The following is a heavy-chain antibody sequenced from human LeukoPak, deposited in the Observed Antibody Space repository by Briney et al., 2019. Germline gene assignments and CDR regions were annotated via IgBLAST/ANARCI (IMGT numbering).Heavy chain of an antibody. CDR2: ISGSGGST. Sequence: GGSLRLSCAASGFTFSSYAMSWVRQAPGKGLEWVSAISGSGGSTYYADSVKGRFTISRDNSKNTLYLQMNSLRAEDTAVYYCAKDHRNYSGSGSLNWFDPWGQGTLVTVSS. J-gene: IGHJ5*02. CDR3: AKDHRNYSGSGSLNWFDP. D-gene: IGHD3-10*01. CDR1: GFTFSSYA. V-gene: IGHV3-23*01.